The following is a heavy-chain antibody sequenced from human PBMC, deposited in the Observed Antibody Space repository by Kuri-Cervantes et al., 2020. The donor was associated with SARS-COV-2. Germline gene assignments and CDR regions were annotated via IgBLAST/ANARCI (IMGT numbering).Heavy chain of an antibody. D-gene: IGHD2-15*01. CDR3: AKDRVYCSGGSCPLYY. Sequence: GESLKISCAASGFTFSSYEMNWVRQAPGKGLEWVSAISGSGGSTYYADSVKGRFTISRDNSKNTLYLQMNSLRAEDTAVYYCAKDRVYCSGGSCPLYYWGQGTLVTVSS. CDR2: ISGSGGST. J-gene: IGHJ4*02. CDR1: GFTFSSYE. V-gene: IGHV3-23*01.